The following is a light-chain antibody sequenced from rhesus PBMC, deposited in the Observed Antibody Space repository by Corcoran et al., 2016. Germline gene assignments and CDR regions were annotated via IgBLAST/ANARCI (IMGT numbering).Light chain of an antibody. J-gene: IGKJ4*01. V-gene: IGKV1-19*01. CDR3: QQYDDLPLT. Sequence: DIQMTQSPSSLSASIGDKVTITCHASQGISNWLAWYQQKPGKAPKPLIYHASTFQNVVPSRSRGSGSGTDYTLTLSSLQPEDFATYCCQQYDDLPLTFGGGTTGEIK. CDR2: HAS. CDR1: QGISNW.